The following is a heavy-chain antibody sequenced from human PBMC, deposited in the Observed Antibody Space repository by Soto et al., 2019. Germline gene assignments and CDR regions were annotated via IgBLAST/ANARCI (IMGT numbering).Heavy chain of an antibody. D-gene: IGHD1-1*01. CDR1: GGSFSGYY. J-gene: IGHJ4*02. Sequence: SETLSLTCAVYGGSFSGYYWSWIRQPPGKGLEWIGEINHSGSTNYNPSLKSRVTISVDTSKNQFSLKLSSVTAADTAVYYCARHYPIGNNWNFFDYWGQGTLVTVSS. V-gene: IGHV4-34*01. CDR3: ARHYPIGNNWNFFDY. CDR2: INHSGST.